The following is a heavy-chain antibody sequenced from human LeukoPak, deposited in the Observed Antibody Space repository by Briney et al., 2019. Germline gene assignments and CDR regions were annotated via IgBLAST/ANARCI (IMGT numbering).Heavy chain of an antibody. J-gene: IGHJ6*03. CDR3: ARYYYGSGSYYPIYYYYYMDV. V-gene: IGHV3-11*01. D-gene: IGHD3-10*01. Sequence: GGSLRLSCAASGFTFSDYYMSWIRQAPGKGLEWVSYISSSGNTIYYADPVKGRFTISRDNAKNSLYMQMNSLRAEDTAVYYCARYYYGSGSYYPIYYYYYMDVWGKGTTVTISS. CDR2: ISSSGNTI. CDR1: GFTFSDYY.